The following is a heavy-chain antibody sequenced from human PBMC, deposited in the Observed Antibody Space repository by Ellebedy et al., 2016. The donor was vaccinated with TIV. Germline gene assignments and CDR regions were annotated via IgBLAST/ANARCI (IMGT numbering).Heavy chain of an antibody. J-gene: IGHJ4*02. V-gene: IGHV4-39*01. CDR1: GSAIGSSSYY. CDR3: ARFREGSNCFDY. CDR2: IYYSGST. D-gene: IGHD5-24*01. Sequence: MPSETLSLTCTVSGSAIGSSSYYWGWIRQPQGKGLEWIGRIYYSGSTYYNPSLKSRVTVSVDTSKNQFSLKLSSVTAADTAVYYCARFREGSNCFDYWGQGILVTVSS.